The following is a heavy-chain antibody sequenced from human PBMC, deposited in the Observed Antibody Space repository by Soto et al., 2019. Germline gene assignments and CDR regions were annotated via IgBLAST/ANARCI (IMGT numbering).Heavy chain of an antibody. D-gene: IGHD6-13*01. J-gene: IGHJ4*02. V-gene: IGHV3-23*01. CDR2: IRGNGGTT. CDR3: AWGGYTTPYDY. Sequence: EVQLLESGGGLVQPGGSLRLSCVASGFTFSSHSMTWVRQAPGKGLEWVSTIRGNGGTTYYGDSVNGRFTIARDNSKNTLYLHMNSLRAEDTAQYYCAWGGYTTPYDYWGQGTLVTVSS. CDR1: GFTFSSHS.